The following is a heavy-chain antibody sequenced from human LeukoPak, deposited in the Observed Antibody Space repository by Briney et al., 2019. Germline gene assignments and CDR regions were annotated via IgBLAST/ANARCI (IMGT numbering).Heavy chain of an antibody. D-gene: IGHD6-19*01. V-gene: IGHV4-4*07. J-gene: IGHJ4*02. CDR3: ARETEVPGGRSWDF. CDR1: GGSISSYY. Sequence: TSETLSLTCTVSGGSISSYYWTWIRQPAGKGLEWIGRIHPSGTTNHNPSLKSRVIMSLDMSNNQFSLKVRSATAADTAVYYCARETEVPGGRSWDFWGQGTLVTVSS. CDR2: IHPSGTT.